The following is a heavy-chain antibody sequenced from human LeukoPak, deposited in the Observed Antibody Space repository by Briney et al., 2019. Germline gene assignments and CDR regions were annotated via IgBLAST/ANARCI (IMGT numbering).Heavy chain of an antibody. J-gene: IGHJ4*02. CDR2: INSDGSST. CDR3: ARRVVVPAAPYYFDY. D-gene: IGHD2-2*01. Sequence: GGSLRLSCAASGFIFSSYWMHWVRQAPGKGLVWGSRINSDGSSTSYADSVKGRFTISRHNAKNTLYLQMKSVRAEDTPVYLCARRVVVPAAPYYFDYWGQGTLVTVSS. V-gene: IGHV3-74*01. CDR1: GFIFSSYW.